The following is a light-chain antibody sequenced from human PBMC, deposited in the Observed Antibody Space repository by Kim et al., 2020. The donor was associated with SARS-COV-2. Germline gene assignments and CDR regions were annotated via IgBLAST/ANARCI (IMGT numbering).Light chain of an antibody. CDR1: SLRDYY. J-gene: IGLJ2*01. CDR3: DSRDSSGTLVL. CDR2: VKN. V-gene: IGLV3-19*01. Sequence: SSELTQDPAVSVALGQTVRITCQGDSLRDYYASWIQQKPRQAPVLLIYVKNKRPSGIPYRFSGSKSGNTASLTITGDQAEDDADTYCDSRDSSGTLVLFG.